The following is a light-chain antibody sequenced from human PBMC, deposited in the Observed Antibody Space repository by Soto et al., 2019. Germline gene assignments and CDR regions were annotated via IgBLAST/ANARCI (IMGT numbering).Light chain of an antibody. Sequence: DIQMTQSPSSLSASVGDRVTITCRASQGIRNDLAWYQQKPGKAPKRLIYDASKLQNGVPSRFSGSGSGTEFTLTISSLQPEDIATDYCLQHGSYPRTFGQVTKVYIK. CDR3: LQHGSYPRT. CDR2: DAS. V-gene: IGKV1-17*01. CDR1: QGIRND. J-gene: IGKJ1*01.